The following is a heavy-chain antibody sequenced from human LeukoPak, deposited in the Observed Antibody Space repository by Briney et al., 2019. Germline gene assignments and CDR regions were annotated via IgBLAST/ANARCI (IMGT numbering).Heavy chain of an antibody. D-gene: IGHD3-16*02. V-gene: IGHV4-34*01. J-gene: IGHJ4*02. Sequence: PSETLSLTCAVHGGSFSGYYWSWIRQPPGKGLEWIGEINHSGSTNYNPSLKSRVTISVDTSKNQFSLKLSSVTAADTAVYYCASRLGELSLYPGLNWGQGTLVTVSS. CDR2: INHSGST. CDR1: GGSFSGYY. CDR3: ASRLGELSLYPGLN.